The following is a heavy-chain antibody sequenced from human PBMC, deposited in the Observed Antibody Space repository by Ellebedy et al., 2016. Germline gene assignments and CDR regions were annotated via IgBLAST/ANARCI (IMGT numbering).Heavy chain of an antibody. Sequence: GGSLRLSCAASGFTFSNYWMTWVRQAPGKGLEWVADIKQDGSDKYYVDSVKGRFTISRDNAKNSLYLQMNSLRAEDTAVYYCACFGGATGGYWGQGTLVTVSS. CDR1: GFTFSNYW. CDR3: ACFGGATGGY. D-gene: IGHD3-16*01. J-gene: IGHJ4*02. CDR2: IKQDGSDK. V-gene: IGHV3-7*01.